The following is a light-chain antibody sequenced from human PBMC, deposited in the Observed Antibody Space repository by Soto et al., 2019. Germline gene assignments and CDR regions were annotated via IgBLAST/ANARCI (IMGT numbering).Light chain of an antibody. V-gene: IGKV3-15*01. CDR1: QSVSSN. CDR2: GAS. J-gene: IGKJ2*01. Sequence: EIVITQSPATLSVSPGERATLFCRASQSVSSNLAWYQQKPGQAPRLLIYGASTRATGIPARCSGSGSGTEFTLTISSLQSEDFAVYYCQQYNNWPPYTFGQGTKLEIK. CDR3: QQYNNWPPYT.